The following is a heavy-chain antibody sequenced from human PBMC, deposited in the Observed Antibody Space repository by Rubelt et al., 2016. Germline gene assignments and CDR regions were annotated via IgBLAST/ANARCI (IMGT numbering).Heavy chain of an antibody. J-gene: IGHJ2*01. CDR2: LNHSGST. V-gene: IGHV4-34*01. CDR1: GGSFSGYY. Sequence: QVQLQQWGAGLLKPSETLSLTCAVYGGSFSGYYWSWIRQPPGKGLEWIWELNHSGSTNYNPSLKRRVTRSVDTSKNQFSLKLSCVTAADTAVYYCARRRRYSGSSYWYFDLWGRGTLVTVSS. CDR3: ARRRRYSGSSYWYFDL. D-gene: IGHD1-26*01.